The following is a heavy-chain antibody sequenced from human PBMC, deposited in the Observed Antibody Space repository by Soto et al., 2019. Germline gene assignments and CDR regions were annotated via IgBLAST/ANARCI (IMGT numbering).Heavy chain of an antibody. CDR3: ARPRVTFFDY. J-gene: IGHJ4*02. CDR1: GGSISSYY. CDR2: IYYSGST. D-gene: IGHD4-4*01. Sequence: SETLSLTYTVSGGSISSYYWSWIRQPPGKGLEWIGYIYYSGSTNYNPSLKSRVTISVDTSKNQFSLKLSSVTAADTAVYYCARPRVTFFDYWGQGTLVTVSS. V-gene: IGHV4-59*01.